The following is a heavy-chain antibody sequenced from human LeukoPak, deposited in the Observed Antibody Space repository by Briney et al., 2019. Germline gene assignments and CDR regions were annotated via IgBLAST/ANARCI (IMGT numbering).Heavy chain of an antibody. Sequence: GASVKVSCKASGYTFIGYYIYWVRQAPGQGLEWMGWINPKSGGTNYAQKFRGRVTMTRDTSISTAYMELSRLRSDDTAVYYCARTSRQEDYWGQRTLITVSS. J-gene: IGHJ4*02. CDR2: INPKSGGT. CDR3: ARTSRQEDY. V-gene: IGHV1-2*02. CDR1: GYTFIGYY.